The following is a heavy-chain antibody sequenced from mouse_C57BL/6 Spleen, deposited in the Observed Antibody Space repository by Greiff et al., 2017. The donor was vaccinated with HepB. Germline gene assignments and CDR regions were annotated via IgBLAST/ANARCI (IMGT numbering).Heavy chain of an antibody. V-gene: IGHV1-42*01. CDR1: GYSFTGYY. D-gene: IGHD1-1*01. CDR3: ARRRITTVVVYYYAMDY. Sequence: VQLQQSGPELVKPGASVKISCKASGYSFTGYYMNWVKQSPEKSLEWIGEINPSTGGTTYNQKFKAKATLTVDKSSSTAYMQLKSLTSEDSAVYYCARRRITTVVVYYYAMDYWGQGTSVTVSS. J-gene: IGHJ4*01. CDR2: INPSTGGT.